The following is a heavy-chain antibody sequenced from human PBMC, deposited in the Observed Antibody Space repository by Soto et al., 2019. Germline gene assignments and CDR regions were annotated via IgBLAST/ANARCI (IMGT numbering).Heavy chain of an antibody. D-gene: IGHD2-15*01. CDR1: GFTVSSNY. J-gene: IGHJ4*02. V-gene: IGHV3-66*01. CDR2: IYSGVST. CDR3: ARGWWAHFDY. Sequence: EVQLVESGGGLVQPGGSLRLSCAASGFTVSSNYMNWVRQAPGKGLEWVSVIYSGVSTYYADSVKGRFTISRDNSKNTLYLQMNTLRAEDTAVYYCARGWWAHFDYWGQGTMVTVSS.